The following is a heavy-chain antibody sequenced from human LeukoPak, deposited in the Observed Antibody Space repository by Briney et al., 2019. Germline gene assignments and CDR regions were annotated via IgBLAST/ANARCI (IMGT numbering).Heavy chain of an antibody. D-gene: IGHD3-22*01. CDR2: ISGSGGST. Sequence: GGSLRLSCAASGFTFSSYFMTWVRQAPGKGLEWVAAISGSGGSTYYADSVKGRFTISRDNSKNTLYLQMNSLRAEDTAVYYCAKDWNYYDSSGYYGFDYWGQGTLVTVSS. CDR3: AKDWNYYDSSGYYGFDY. CDR1: GFTFSSYF. J-gene: IGHJ4*02. V-gene: IGHV3-23*01.